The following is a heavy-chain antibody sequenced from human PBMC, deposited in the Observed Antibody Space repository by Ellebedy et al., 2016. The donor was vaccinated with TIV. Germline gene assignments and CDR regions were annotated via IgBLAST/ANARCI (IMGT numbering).Heavy chain of an antibody. CDR3: ARVPGSEDWFDP. V-gene: IGHV1-2*02. CDR2: INPYRGDT. Sequence: ASVKVSCKASGYSFTGYYVHWVRQAPGQGLEWMGWINPYRGDTNYAQKFQGRVTMTGDTSISTAYMELSRLTSDDTAVYYCARVPGSEDWFDPWGQGTLVTVSS. J-gene: IGHJ5*02. CDR1: GYSFTGYY.